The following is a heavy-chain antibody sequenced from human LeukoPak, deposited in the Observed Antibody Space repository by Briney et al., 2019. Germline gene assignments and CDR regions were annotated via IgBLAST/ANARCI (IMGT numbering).Heavy chain of an antibody. D-gene: IGHD3-10*01. J-gene: IGHJ4*02. CDR1: GFTFSSYA. CDR2: VSAHGLDI. CDR3: ARAFTPGIRKALWIGDSL. Sequence: PGGSLRLSCAASGFTFSSYAMHWVRRAPGKGLEWLAVVSAHGLDIFYASSVRGRFTISKDTSKNTLSLQMNSLRSDDSGVYYCARAFTPGIRKALWIGDSLWDQGTLVTVSS. V-gene: IGHV3-30*04.